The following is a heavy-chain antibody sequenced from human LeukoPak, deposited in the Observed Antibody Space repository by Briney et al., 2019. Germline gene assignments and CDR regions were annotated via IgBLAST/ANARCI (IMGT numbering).Heavy chain of an antibody. V-gene: IGHV4-34*01. Sequence: KSSETLSLTCAVYGGSFSGYYWSWIRQPPGKGLEWIGEINHSGSTNYNPSLKSRVTISVDTSKNQFSLKLSSVTAADTAVYHCARVKFDSSGYYQDAFDIWGQGTMVTVSS. CDR3: ARVKFDSSGYYQDAFDI. CDR2: INHSGST. CDR1: GGSFSGYY. D-gene: IGHD3-22*01. J-gene: IGHJ3*02.